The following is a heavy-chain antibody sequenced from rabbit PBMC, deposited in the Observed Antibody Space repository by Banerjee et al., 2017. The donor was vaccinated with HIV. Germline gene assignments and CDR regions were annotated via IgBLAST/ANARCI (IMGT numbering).Heavy chain of an antibody. J-gene: IGHJ4*01. Sequence: QSLEESGGDLVKPGASLTLTCTASGFSFSSNYWICWVRQAPGKGLEWIACIYTGDGSTYYASWAKGRFTISKTSSTTVTLQMTSLTAADTAIYFCASDAGGSSTNSFNLWGQGTLVTVS. CDR3: ASDAGGSSTNSFNL. CDR2: IYTGDGST. V-gene: IGHV1S40*01. D-gene: IGHD8-1*01. CDR1: GFSFSSNYW.